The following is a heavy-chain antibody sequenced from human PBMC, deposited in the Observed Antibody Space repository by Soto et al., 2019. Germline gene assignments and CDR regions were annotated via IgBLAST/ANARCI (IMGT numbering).Heavy chain of an antibody. CDR3: AKGGRCSSTSCQYFDY. CDR1: GFTFSSYA. CDR2: ISGSGGST. Sequence: EVQLLESGGGLVQPGGSLRLSCAASGFTFSSYAMSWVRQAPGKGLEWVSAISGSGGSTYYVDSVKGRFTISRDNSMNTLYLQMNSLRAEDTAVYYCAKGGRCSSTSCQYFDYWGQGTLVTVSS. D-gene: IGHD2-2*01. V-gene: IGHV3-23*01. J-gene: IGHJ4*02.